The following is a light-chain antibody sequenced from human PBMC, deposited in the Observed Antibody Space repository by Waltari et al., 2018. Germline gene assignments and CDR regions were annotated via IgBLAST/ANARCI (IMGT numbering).Light chain of an antibody. Sequence: EIVMTQSPATLSVCPGERATLSCRASHIVISNLAWYQPNPGQAPMLLIYGASTRATDIPARFSGMRSGTEFTLTISSLQSEDFAVYYCQQYNNWPPGPFGQGTKVEIK. CDR1: HIVISN. CDR2: GAS. J-gene: IGKJ1*01. V-gene: IGKV3-15*01. CDR3: QQYNNWPPGP.